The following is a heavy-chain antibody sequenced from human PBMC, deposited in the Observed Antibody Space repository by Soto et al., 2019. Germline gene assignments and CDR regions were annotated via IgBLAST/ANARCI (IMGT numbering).Heavy chain of an antibody. CDR3: AKGSMVRGVIIATSGVDY. Sequence: GGSLRLSCAASGFTFDDYAMHWVRQAPGKGLEWVSGISWNSGSIGYADSVKGRFTISRDNAKNSLFLQMNSLRAEDTALYYCAKGSMVRGVIIATSGVDYWGQGTLVTVSS. CDR2: ISWNSGSI. V-gene: IGHV3-9*01. CDR1: GFTFDDYA. J-gene: IGHJ4*02. D-gene: IGHD3-10*01.